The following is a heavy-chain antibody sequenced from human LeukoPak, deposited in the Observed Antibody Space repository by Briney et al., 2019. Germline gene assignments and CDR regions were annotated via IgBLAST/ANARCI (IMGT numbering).Heavy chain of an antibody. CDR2: IYYIRNT. Sequence: SETLSLTCTVSGGSVGSSGYYWSWIRQPPGGGLEWIGYIYYIRNTNYNPSLKSRVTMSLDPSKNQFSLKLNSVTAADTAVYYCARTQSQSGSYRYYFGYWGQGTLVTVSS. J-gene: IGHJ4*02. CDR3: ARTQSQSGSYRYYFGY. V-gene: IGHV4-61*08. D-gene: IGHD1-26*01. CDR1: GGSVGSSGYY.